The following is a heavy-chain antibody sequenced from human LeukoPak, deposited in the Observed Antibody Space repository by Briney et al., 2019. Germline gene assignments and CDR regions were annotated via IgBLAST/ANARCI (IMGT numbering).Heavy chain of an antibody. J-gene: IGHJ3*02. CDR2: IYYSGST. Sequence: SETLSLTCTVSGGSISSGDYYWSWIRQPPGKGLEWIGYIYYSGSTYYNPSLKSRVTISLDTSKNQFSLNLSSVTAADTAVYYCAHYYDSRGVGAFDIWGQGTMVTVSS. CDR3: AHYYDSRGVGAFDI. D-gene: IGHD3-22*01. CDR1: GGSISSGDYY. V-gene: IGHV4-30-4*08.